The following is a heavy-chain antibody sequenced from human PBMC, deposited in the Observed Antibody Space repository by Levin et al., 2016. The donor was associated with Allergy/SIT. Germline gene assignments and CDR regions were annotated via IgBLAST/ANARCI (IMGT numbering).Heavy chain of an antibody. D-gene: IGHD3-10*01. V-gene: IGHV3-21*01. J-gene: IGHJ6*02. CDR2: IDSGSSYI. CDR3: ARIPPRGPFTAHLYAMDV. Sequence: VRQAPGKGLEWVSSIDSGSSYIYSADSVKGRFTISRDNAKNSLYLQMNSLRAEDTAVYYCARIPPRGPFTAHLYAMDVWGQGTTVTVSS.